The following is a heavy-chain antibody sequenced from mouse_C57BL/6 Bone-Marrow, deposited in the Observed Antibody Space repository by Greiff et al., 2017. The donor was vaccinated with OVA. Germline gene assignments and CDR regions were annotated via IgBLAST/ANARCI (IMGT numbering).Heavy chain of an antibody. J-gene: IGHJ1*03. CDR1: GYTFTDYN. V-gene: IGHV1-18*01. CDR2: INPNNGGT. Sequence: EVQLQQSGPELVKPGASVKIPCKASGYTFTDYNMDWVKQSHGKSLEWIGDINPNNGGTIYNQKFKGKATLTVDKSSSTAYMELRSLTSEDTAVYYCARVGYYYGSSYCWYFDVWGTGTTVTVSS. D-gene: IGHD1-1*01. CDR3: ARVGYYYGSSYCWYFDV.